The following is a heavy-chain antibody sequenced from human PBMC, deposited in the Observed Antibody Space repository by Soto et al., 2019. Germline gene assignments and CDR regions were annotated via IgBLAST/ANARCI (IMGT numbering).Heavy chain of an antibody. CDR1: GYTFTNYW. CDR2: IYSGDSDI. J-gene: IGHJ6*02. Sequence: GESLKISCKGSGYTFTNYWIGWVRQMPGKGLEWMGIIYSGDSDIRYSPSFQGQVTISADKSITTAYLQWSSLKASDTAMYYCANTPGIAALGLPEFTYYGMDVWGQGTTVTVSS. CDR3: ANTPGIAALGLPEFTYYGMDV. D-gene: IGHD6-13*01. V-gene: IGHV5-51*01.